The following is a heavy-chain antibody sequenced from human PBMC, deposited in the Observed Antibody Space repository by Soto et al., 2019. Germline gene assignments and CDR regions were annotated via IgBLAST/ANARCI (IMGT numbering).Heavy chain of an antibody. D-gene: IGHD3-10*01. CDR1: GFRFDDYA. V-gene: IGHV3-9*01. CDR2: ISWNSGSI. CDR3: AKGGMGYYGSGSSY. Sequence: EVQLVESGGGLVQPGRSLRLSCAASGFRFDDYAMHWVRQAPGKGLEWVSGISWNSGSIGYADSVKGRFTISRDNAKNSLYLQMNSLRAEDTALYYCAKGGMGYYGSGSSYRGQGTLVTVSS. J-gene: IGHJ4*02.